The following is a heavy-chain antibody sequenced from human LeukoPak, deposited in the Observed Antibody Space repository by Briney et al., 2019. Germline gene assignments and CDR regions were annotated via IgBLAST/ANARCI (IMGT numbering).Heavy chain of an antibody. CDR1: GFSVSSAY. CDR3: ARRLLTGYYEF. J-gene: IGHJ4*02. Sequence: SGGSLRLSCAVSGFSVSSAYMSWVRQVPGKGLEWLSALYSDDSTYYANSVKGRFTTSRDNFENMLYLQMNSLRAEDTALYYCARRLLTGYYEFWGQGTLVTVSS. V-gene: IGHV3-66*01. CDR2: LYSDDST. D-gene: IGHD3-9*01.